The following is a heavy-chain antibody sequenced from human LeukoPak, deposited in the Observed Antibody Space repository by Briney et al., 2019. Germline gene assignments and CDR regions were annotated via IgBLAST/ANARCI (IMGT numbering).Heavy chain of an antibody. CDR2: IYPGDSDT. CDR1: EYSFTNYW. J-gene: IGHJ4*02. V-gene: IGHV5-51*01. Sequence: GESLKISCKGSEYSFTNYWIGWVRQMPGKGLEWMGIIYPGDSDTRYSPSFQGQVTISADKSISTAYLQWSSLKASDTAMYYCARQGRGHSSGWYDFDYWGQGTLVTVSS. D-gene: IGHD6-19*01. CDR3: ARQGRGHSSGWYDFDY.